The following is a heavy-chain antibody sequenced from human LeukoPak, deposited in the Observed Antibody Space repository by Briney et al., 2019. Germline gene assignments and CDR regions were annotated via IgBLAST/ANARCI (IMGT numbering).Heavy chain of an antibody. CDR1: GFTFSSYG. Sequence: PGGSLRLSCAAAGFTFSSYGMTWVRQAPGKGLEWVSGINRNGGSTGYADSVKGRFTISRDNAKNSLYLQMNSLRAEDTAVYYCARDRMDYEADYWGQGTLVTVSS. V-gene: IGHV3-20*04. CDR3: ARDRMDYEADY. J-gene: IGHJ4*02. D-gene: IGHD4-17*01. CDR2: INRNGGST.